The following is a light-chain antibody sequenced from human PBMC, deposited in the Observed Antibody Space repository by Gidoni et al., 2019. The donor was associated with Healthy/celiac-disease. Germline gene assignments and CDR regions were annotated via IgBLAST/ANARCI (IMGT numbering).Light chain of an antibody. CDR1: QSVSSN. CDR2: GAS. CDR3: QQYNNWPET. V-gene: IGKV3-15*01. Sequence: DIVMTQSPATLSVSPGERATRSCRASQSVSSNLAWYQQKPGQAPRLLIYGASTRATGIPARFSGSGSGTEFTLTISSLQSEDFAVYYCQQYNNWPETFGQGTKVEIK. J-gene: IGKJ1*01.